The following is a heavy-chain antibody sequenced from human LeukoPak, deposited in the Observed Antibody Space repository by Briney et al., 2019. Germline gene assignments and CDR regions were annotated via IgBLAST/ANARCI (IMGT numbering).Heavy chain of an antibody. CDR3: ARRAYCGGDCYTDY. CDR1: GYSFTSYW. Sequence: GESLKISCKSSGYSFTSYWIGWVRQMPGKGLEWMGMIYPGDSDTRYSPPFQGQVTISADKSISTAYLQWNSLKASDTAMYYCARRAYCGGDCYTDYWGQGTLVTVSS. V-gene: IGHV5-51*01. CDR2: IYPGDSDT. J-gene: IGHJ4*02. D-gene: IGHD2-21*02.